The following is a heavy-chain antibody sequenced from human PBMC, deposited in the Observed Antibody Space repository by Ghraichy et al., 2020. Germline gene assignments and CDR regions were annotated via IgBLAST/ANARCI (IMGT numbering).Heavy chain of an antibody. CDR2: IRSKAYGGTT. D-gene: IGHD3-3*01. J-gene: IGHJ4*02. CDR3: TRPPSTYYDFWSVSN. V-gene: IGHV3-49*03. Sequence: GSLNISCTASGFTFGDYAMSWFRQAPGKGLDWVGFIRSKAYGGTTEYAASMKGRFTISRDDSKSIAYLQMNSLKTEDTAVYYCTRPPSTYYDFWSVSNWGQGTMVTVSS. CDR1: GFTFGDYA.